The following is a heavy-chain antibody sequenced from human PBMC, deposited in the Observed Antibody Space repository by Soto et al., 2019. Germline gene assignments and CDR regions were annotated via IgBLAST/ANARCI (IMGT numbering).Heavy chain of an antibody. D-gene: IGHD6-19*01. V-gene: IGHV1-3*01. Sequence: ASVKVSCKASGYTFTSYAMHWVRQAPGQRLEWMGWINAGNGNTKYSQKFQGRVTITRDTSASTAYMELSSLRSEDTAVYYCARDLSGWFGGYYYYYMDVWGKGTKVTV. CDR2: INAGNGNT. CDR3: ARDLSGWFGGYYYYYMDV. CDR1: GYTFTSYA. J-gene: IGHJ6*03.